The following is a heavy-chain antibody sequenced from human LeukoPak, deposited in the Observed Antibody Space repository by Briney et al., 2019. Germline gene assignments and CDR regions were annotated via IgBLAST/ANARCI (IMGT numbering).Heavy chain of an antibody. CDR2: TYYSGST. CDR1: GGSISSYY. D-gene: IGHD6-13*01. Sequence: SETLSLTCSVSGGSISSYYWSWIRQPPGKGLEWIGYTYYSGSTNYNPSLKSRVTISIDTSKNQFSLKLSSVTAADTAVYYCARTQQGLGDALDIWGQGTMVTVSS. V-gene: IGHV4-59*01. J-gene: IGHJ3*02. CDR3: ARTQQGLGDALDI.